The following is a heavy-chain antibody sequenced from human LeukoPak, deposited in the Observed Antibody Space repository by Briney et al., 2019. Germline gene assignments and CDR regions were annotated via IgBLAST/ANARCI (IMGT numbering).Heavy chain of an antibody. CDR3: AKWDWTM. V-gene: IGHV3-23*01. Sequence: GGSLRLSCAVSGFTFSNYAMSWVRQAPGKGLEWVSDISGSGDRTYYADSLKGRFTISRDNSKNSLYLQMDSLRAEDTAVYYCAKWDWTMWGQGTMVTVSS. J-gene: IGHJ3*01. CDR1: GFTFSNYA. D-gene: IGHD3/OR15-3a*01. CDR2: ISGSGDRT.